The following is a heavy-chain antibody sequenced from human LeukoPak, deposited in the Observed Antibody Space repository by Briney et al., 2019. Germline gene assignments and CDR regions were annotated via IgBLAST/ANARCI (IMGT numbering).Heavy chain of an antibody. J-gene: IGHJ4*02. CDR3: AKGIMTTASPGPD. CDR1: EFIFSNFA. D-gene: IGHD4-17*01. V-gene: IGHV3-23*01. Sequence: PGGSLRLSCVASEFIFSNFAMSWVRQAPGKGLEWVSTISGNAAATYYGDSVKGRFTISRDNSRNTLYLQMNSLRVEDSAVYYCAKGIMTTASPGPDWGQGTLVTVSS. CDR2: ISGNAAAT.